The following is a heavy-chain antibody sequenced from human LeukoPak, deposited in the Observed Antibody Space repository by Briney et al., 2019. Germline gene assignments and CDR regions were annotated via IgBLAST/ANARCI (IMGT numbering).Heavy chain of an antibody. J-gene: IGHJ4*02. Sequence: SETLSLTCTVSGGSISSGDYYWSWIRPPPGLGLVSVGNISYSGSTYSNPSINSLATISVDTSKNQYSQILSLVAAAAAAVYYCAREMVTIHYWGQGTLVTVSS. CDR3: AREMVTIHY. V-gene: IGHV4-30-4*01. D-gene: IGHD5-24*01. CDR2: ISYSGST. CDR1: GGSISSGDYY.